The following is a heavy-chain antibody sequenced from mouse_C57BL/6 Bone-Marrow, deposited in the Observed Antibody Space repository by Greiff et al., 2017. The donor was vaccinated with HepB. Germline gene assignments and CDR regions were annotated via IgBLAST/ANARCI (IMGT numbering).Heavy chain of an antibody. CDR2: ISSGSSTI. Sequence: EVKLMESGGGLVKPGGSLKLSCAASGFTFSDYGMHWVRQAPEKGLEWVAYISSGSSTIYYADTVKGRFTISRDNAKNTLFLQMTSLRSEDTAMYYCARRFVSPFAYWGQGTLVTVSA. CDR1: GFTFSDYG. J-gene: IGHJ3*01. CDR3: ARRFVSPFAY. V-gene: IGHV5-17*01.